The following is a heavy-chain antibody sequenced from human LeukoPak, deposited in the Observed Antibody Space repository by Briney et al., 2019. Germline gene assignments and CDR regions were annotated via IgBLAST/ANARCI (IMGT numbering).Heavy chain of an antibody. D-gene: IGHD3-22*01. V-gene: IGHV5-10-1*01. CDR2: IDPSDSYT. J-gene: IGHJ5*02. CDR1: GYSFTSYW. Sequence: HGESLKISCKGSGYSFTSYWISWVRQMPGKGLEWMGRIDPSDSYTNYSPSFQGHVTISADKSISTAYLQWSSLKASDTAMYYCARLRYYYDSSGYYYNWFDPWGQGTLVTVSS. CDR3: ARLRYYYDSSGYYYNWFDP.